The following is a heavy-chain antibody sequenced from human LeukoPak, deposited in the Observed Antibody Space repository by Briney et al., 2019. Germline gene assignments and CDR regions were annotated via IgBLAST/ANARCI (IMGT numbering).Heavy chain of an antibody. CDR2: IIPILGIA. J-gene: IGHJ3*02. CDR3: ARDRRGADDDFDI. D-gene: IGHD1-26*01. Sequence: GASVKVSCKASGYTFTRYGISWVRQAPGQGLEWMGRIIPILGIANYAQKFQGRVTITADKSTSTAYMELSSLRSEDTAVYYCARDRRGADDDFDIWGQGTMVNVSS. CDR1: GYTFTRYG. V-gene: IGHV1-69*04.